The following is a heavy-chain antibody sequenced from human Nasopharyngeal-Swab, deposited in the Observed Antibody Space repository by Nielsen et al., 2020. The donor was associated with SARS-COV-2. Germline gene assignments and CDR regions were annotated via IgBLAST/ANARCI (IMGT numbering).Heavy chain of an antibody. D-gene: IGHD3-16*01. Sequence: SETLSLTCSVSGASITNTAYYWGWIRQPPGKGLEWTANIYYSGITYNNPSLKSRVTISVDTSKNKLSLRLRSVTTAATAVYYCARTTHYDYVWGSHRPPNYFDYWGQGTLVTVSS. CDR2: IYYSGIT. CDR3: ARTTHYDYVWGSHRPPNYFDY. J-gene: IGHJ4*02. V-gene: IGHV4-39*01. CDR1: GASITNTAYY.